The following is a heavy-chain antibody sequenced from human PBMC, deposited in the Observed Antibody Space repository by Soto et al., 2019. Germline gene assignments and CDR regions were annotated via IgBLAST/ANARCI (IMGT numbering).Heavy chain of an antibody. CDR2: IYHSGST. Sequence: SETLSLTCAVSGGSISSGGYSWSWIRQPPGKGLEWIGYIYHSGSTYYNPSLKSRVTISADRSKNQFSLKLSSVTAADTAVYYCTKVLALPPNDAFDIWGQGTMVTVSS. D-gene: IGHD3-3*02. V-gene: IGHV4-30-2*01. J-gene: IGHJ3*02. CDR3: TKVLALPPNDAFDI. CDR1: GGSISSGGYS.